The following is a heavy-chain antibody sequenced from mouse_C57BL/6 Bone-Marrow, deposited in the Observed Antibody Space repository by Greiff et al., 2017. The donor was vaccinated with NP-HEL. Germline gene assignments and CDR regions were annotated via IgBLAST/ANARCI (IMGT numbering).Heavy chain of an antibody. CDR1: GYTFTDYY. V-gene: IGHV1-26*01. J-gene: IGHJ3*01. CDR2: INPNNGGT. CDR3: ARPGFAY. Sequence: EVQLQQSGPELVKPGASVKISCKASGYTFTDYYMNWVQQSHGKSLEWIGDINPNNGGTSYNQKFKGKATLTVDKSSSTAYMELRSLTSEDSAVYYCARPGFAYWGQGTLVTVSA.